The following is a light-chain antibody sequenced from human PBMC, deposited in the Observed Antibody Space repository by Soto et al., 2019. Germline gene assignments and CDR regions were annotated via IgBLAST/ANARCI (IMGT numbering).Light chain of an antibody. J-gene: IGKJ1*01. Sequence: EIVLTQSPVTLSLSPWERATLSCRASQSVSSSYLAWYQQKPGQAPRLLIYGASSRATGIPDRFSGSGSGTDFTLTISRLEPEDFAVYYCQQYGNSWTFGQGTKVDIK. CDR3: QQYGNSWT. V-gene: IGKV3-20*01. CDR1: QSVSSSY. CDR2: GAS.